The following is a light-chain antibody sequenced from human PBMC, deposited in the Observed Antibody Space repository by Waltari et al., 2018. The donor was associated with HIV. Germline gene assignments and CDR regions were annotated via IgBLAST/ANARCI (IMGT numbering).Light chain of an antibody. CDR2: EVA. J-gene: IGLJ3*02. Sequence: QSALTQPPSASGAPGQSVTISCTGSNSDIGAYKYVSWYQQPPGRAPKLILYEVATRPSGVPDRFSGSKSGITASLTLSGLQVEDEAEYYCSSYAGGNSLVFGGGTNLTVL. CDR3: SSYAGGNSLV. CDR1: NSDIGAYKY. V-gene: IGLV2-8*01.